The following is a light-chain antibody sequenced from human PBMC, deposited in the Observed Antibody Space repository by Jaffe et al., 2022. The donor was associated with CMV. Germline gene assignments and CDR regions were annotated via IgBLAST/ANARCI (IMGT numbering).Light chain of an antibody. CDR3: QAWDSSTALVV. CDR1: KLGDKY. Sequence: SYELTQPPSVSVSPGQTANITCSGDKLGDKYACWYQQKPGQSPVLVIYQDSKRPSGIPERFSGSNSGNTATLTISGTQAMDEADYYCQAWDSSTALVVFGGGTKLTVL. J-gene: IGLJ2*01. CDR2: QDS. V-gene: IGLV3-1*01.